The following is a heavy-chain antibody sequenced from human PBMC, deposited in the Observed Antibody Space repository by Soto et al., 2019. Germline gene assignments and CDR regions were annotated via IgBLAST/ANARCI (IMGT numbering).Heavy chain of an antibody. CDR2: SYYGCSN. J-gene: IGHJ4*02. D-gene: IGHD2-2*01. CDR3: ASWGMPAARPGYYFES. Sequence: QLQLQESGSGLVKPSETLSLTCAGSGDSISSGGYSWNWIRQPPVKVLEWIGYSYYGCSNYYNPSLKSLVTISENRSKTHFSPYLDSVTAADTAVYYCASWGMPAARPGYYFESWGQGLMITASS. CDR1: GDSISSGGYS. V-gene: IGHV4-30-2*01.